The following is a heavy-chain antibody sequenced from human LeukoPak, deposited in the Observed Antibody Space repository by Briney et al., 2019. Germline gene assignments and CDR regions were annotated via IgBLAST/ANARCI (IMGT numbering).Heavy chain of an antibody. J-gene: IGHJ3*02. CDR1: GYSFTSYW. CDR2: IYPGDSDT. CDR3: ARELEYSYGYDAFDI. D-gene: IGHD5-18*01. Sequence: GESLKISCKGSGYSFTSYWIGWVRQMPGKGLEWMGIIYPGDSDTRYSPSFQGQVTISADKSISTAYLQWSSLKASDTAMYYCARELEYSYGYDAFDIWGQGTMVTVFS. V-gene: IGHV5-51*01.